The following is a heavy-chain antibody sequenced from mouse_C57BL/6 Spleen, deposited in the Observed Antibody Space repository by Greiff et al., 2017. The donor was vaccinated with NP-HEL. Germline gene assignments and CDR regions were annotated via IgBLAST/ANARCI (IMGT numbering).Heavy chain of an antibody. V-gene: IGHV1-61*01. CDR3: AREGGTGLLDY. D-gene: IGHD3-1*01. CDR1: GYTFTSYW. CDR2: IYPSDSET. Sequence: QVQLQQPGAELVRPGSSVKLSCKASGYTFTSYWMDWVKQRPGQGLEWIGNIYPSDSETPYNQKFKDKATLTVDKSYSPAYMQLSSLTSEYSAVYFCAREGGTGLLDYWGQGTTLTVSS. J-gene: IGHJ2*01.